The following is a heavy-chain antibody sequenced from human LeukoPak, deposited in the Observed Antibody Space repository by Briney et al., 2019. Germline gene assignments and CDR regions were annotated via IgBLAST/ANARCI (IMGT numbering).Heavy chain of an antibody. V-gene: IGHV4-4*02. CDR2: IYHDGST. J-gene: IGHJ4*02. CDR3: ARVEKLDIVSPLSGYYCDS. Sequence: SGTLSLTCAVSGGSISSSNWWCWVRQPPGKGLEWIGEIYHDGSTNYNPSLKSRVTISVDKSKNQFSLKLSSVTAADPAVYYCARVEKLDIVSPLSGYYCDSWGQGTLVTVSS. CDR1: GGSISSSNW. D-gene: IGHD5/OR15-5a*01.